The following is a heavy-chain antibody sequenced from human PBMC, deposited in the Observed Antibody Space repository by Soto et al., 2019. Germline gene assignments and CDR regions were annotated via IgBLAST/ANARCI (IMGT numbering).Heavy chain of an antibody. J-gene: IGHJ4*02. CDR2: IAYDGRNK. V-gene: IGHV3-30*18. D-gene: IGHD3-10*01. CDR3: GKGRGSGCYATYFDS. Sequence: QVQLVESGGGVVQPRRSLRLSCAASGFTFSSYGMHWLRQAPGKGLVWVAVIAYDGRNKYYADSVKGRFTISRDNTKNTLSLQMNSLRAEDTAGYYCGKGRGSGCYATYFDSWGQGTLVTFSS. CDR1: GFTFSSYG.